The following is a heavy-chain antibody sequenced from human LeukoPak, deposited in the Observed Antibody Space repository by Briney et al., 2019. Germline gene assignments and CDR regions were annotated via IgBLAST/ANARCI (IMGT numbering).Heavy chain of an antibody. CDR1: GGSFSGYY. CDR3: ASTQKGYCSGGSCTYYYYMDV. Sequence: SETLSLTCAVYGGSFSGYYWSWIRQPPGKGLEWIGEINHSGSTNYNPSLKSRVTISVDTSKNQSSLKLSSVTAADTAAYYCASTQKGYCSGGSCTYYYYMDVWGKGTTVTVSS. V-gene: IGHV4-34*01. D-gene: IGHD2-15*01. CDR2: INHSGST. J-gene: IGHJ6*03.